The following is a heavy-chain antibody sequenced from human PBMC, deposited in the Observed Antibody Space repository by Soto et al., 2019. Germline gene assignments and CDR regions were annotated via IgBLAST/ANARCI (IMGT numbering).Heavy chain of an antibody. CDR1: GYTFTDYG. CDR2: ISPYTGDT. V-gene: IGHV1-18*01. Sequence: QVQLVQSGAEVKKPGASVKVSCKASGYTFTDYGISWVRQAPGQGLEWMGWISPYTGDTKYPQRLQGRVTVTADTSTSTACVELRSLKSDDTAVYYCAKTGGWNWFDPWGQGTLVSVSS. J-gene: IGHJ5*02. D-gene: IGHD6-19*01. CDR3: AKTGGWNWFDP.